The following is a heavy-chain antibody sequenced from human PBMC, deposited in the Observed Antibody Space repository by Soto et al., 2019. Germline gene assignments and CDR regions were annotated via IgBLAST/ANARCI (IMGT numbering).Heavy chain of an antibody. Sequence: GAPVKVSFKASGYTFSSYGTSWVRQAPGQGVEWMGWISAYNGNTNYAQKLQGRVTMTTDTSTSTAYMELRSLRSDDTAVYYCAREKAPDGYEGGGAFDIWGQGTMVTVSS. J-gene: IGHJ3*02. CDR1: GYTFSSYG. CDR2: ISAYNGNT. D-gene: IGHD5-12*01. V-gene: IGHV1-18*01. CDR3: AREKAPDGYEGGGAFDI.